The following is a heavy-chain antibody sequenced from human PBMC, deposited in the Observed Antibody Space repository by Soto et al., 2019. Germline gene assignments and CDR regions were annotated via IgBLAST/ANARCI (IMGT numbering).Heavy chain of an antibody. CDR1: GGSVSSGSYY. Sequence: QVQLQESGPGLGKPSETLSLTCSVSGGSVSSGSYYWSWIRQPPGKGLEWIGYISYSGRTNYNPSLKSRVTVSVDTSKNQFSLKLTSVTAADTAMYYCARSAGGVVDFWGHGTLVTVTS. D-gene: IGHD3-16*02. V-gene: IGHV4-61*01. CDR3: ARSAGGVVDF. CDR2: ISYSGRT. J-gene: IGHJ4*01.